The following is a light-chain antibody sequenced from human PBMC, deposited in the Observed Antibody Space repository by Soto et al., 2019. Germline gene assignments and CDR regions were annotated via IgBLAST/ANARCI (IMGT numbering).Light chain of an antibody. V-gene: IGKV3-15*01. J-gene: IGKJ4*01. CDR3: QQYNVWPLT. CDR1: QIVSGK. CDR2: DSS. Sequence: EIVMTQSPATLSVSPGDRATLSCRASQIVSGKLAWYQKRPGQAPRLLMFDSSTRSTGVPPRFSGSGSGTDFTLTISSLQSEDLAVYYCQQYNVWPLTFGGGTRVEIK.